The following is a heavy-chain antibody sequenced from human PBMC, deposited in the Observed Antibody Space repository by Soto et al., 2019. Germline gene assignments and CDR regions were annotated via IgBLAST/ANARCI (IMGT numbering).Heavy chain of an antibody. CDR3: AKAWAPAVNWFGL. CDR2: VYYLGST. CDR1: GGPMSEYF. J-gene: IGHJ5*02. D-gene: IGHD6-25*01. V-gene: IGHV4-59*01. Sequence: SETLSLTCTVSGGPMSEYFWSWIRQSPGKGLEWIGYVYYLGSTDYNPSLKSRVVISVDTSKRQFSLKLSSVTVADTAVYYCAKAWAPAVNWFGLWGQGTLVTVSS.